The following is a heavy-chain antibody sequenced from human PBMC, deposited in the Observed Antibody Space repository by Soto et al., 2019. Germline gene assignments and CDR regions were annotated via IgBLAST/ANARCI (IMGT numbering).Heavy chain of an antibody. CDR2: IYYSGST. CDR1: GGYISSGGYY. V-gene: IGHV4-31*03. Sequence: HVQLQESGPGLVKPSQTLSLTCTVSGGYISSGGYYWSWIRQHPGQGLEWIGYIYYSGSTYYNPSLKSRVTIPVDTSKNQFSLKLSSVTAADTAEYYCARWLQVNWYFDLWGRGTLVTVSS. J-gene: IGHJ2*01. D-gene: IGHD5-12*01. CDR3: ARWLQVNWYFDL.